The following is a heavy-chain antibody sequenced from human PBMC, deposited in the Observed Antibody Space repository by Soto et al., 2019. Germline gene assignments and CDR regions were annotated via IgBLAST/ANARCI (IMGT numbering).Heavy chain of an antibody. CDR3: ARIGPYCGGDCYPDFDF. CDR1: GFTFNTYG. D-gene: IGHD2-21*02. V-gene: IGHV3-23*01. CDR2: VSGSGGGP. J-gene: IGHJ4*02. Sequence: GGSLRLSCAASGFTFNTYGMTWVRQAPGKGLEWVSTVSGSGGGPYYADSVKGRFTISRVNSKNTMYLQMSNLRAEDTAVYFCARIGPYCGGDCYPDFDFWGLGTPVTVSS.